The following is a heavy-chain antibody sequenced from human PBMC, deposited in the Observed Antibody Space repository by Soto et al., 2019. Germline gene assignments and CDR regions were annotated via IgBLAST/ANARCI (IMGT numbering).Heavy chain of an antibody. Sequence: QVQLVQSGAEVKKPGASVKVSCEASGYTFIDYYMHWVRQAPGQGFEWMGRISPKSGGTNYAQKFEGRVTMTWDTSLNTAYMELNSLMSEDTAVYYCARPPGYISDWYYVDLWGQGTLVTVSS. CDR1: GYTFIDYY. V-gene: IGHV1-2*02. J-gene: IGHJ4*02. CDR2: ISPKSGGT. D-gene: IGHD6-19*01. CDR3: ARPPGYISDWYYVDL.